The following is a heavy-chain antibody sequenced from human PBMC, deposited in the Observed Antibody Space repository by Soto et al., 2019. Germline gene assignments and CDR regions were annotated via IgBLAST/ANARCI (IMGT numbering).Heavy chain of an antibody. CDR2: IWYDGSNK. CDR1: GFTFSSYG. V-gene: IGHV3-33*01. Sequence: GGSLRLSCAASGFTFSSYGMHWVRQAPGKGLEWVAVIWYDGSNKYYADSVKGRFTISRDNSKNTLYLQMNSLRAEDTAVYYCARGPHYDILTGYYIYWGQGTLVTVSS. J-gene: IGHJ4*02. CDR3: ARGPHYDILTGYYIY. D-gene: IGHD3-9*01.